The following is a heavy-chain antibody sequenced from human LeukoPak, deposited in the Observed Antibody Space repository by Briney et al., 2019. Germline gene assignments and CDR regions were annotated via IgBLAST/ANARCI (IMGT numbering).Heavy chain of an antibody. J-gene: IGHJ6*03. Sequence: GGSLRLSCAGSGFPFSSYPISWVRQAPGKGLEWVSASSGSGGSTYYADSVKGRFTISRDNSKNTLYLQMNSLRAEDTAVYYCAKDRFYDFWSGDYMDVWGKGTTVTVSS. CDR3: AKDRFYDFWSGDYMDV. V-gene: IGHV3-23*01. CDR1: GFPFSSYP. CDR2: SSGSGGST. D-gene: IGHD3-3*01.